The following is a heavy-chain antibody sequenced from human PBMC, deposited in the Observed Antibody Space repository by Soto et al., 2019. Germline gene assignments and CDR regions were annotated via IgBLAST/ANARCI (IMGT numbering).Heavy chain of an antibody. J-gene: IGHJ6*02. CDR3: ARERSVGYCITTTCPKPFYYYAMDV. CDR2: IIPIFGTP. Sequence: ASVKVSCKASGGTFTNYALSWVRQAPGQGLEWMGGIIPIFGTPDYAQKFQGRVTITADESTRTASMELSSLRSDDTAVYYCARERSVGYCITTTCPKPFYYYAMDVWGQGTTVTVSS. D-gene: IGHD2-2*01. V-gene: IGHV1-69*13. CDR1: GGTFTNYA.